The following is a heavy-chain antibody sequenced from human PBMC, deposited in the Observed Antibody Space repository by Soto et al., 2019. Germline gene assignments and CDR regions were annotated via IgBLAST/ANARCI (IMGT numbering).Heavy chain of an antibody. Sequence: QVQLVQSGAEVKKPGSSVKVSCKASGGTFSSYAISWVRQAPGQGLEWMGGIIPIFGTANYAQKFQGRVTISSDESTSTAYMELSSLRSYDTAVYYCARDRVVVAATRAGGDWYFDLWGRGTLVTVSS. V-gene: IGHV1-69*05. CDR3: ARDRVVVAATRAGGDWYFDL. J-gene: IGHJ2*01. CDR2: IIPIFGTA. CDR1: GGTFSSYA. D-gene: IGHD2-15*01.